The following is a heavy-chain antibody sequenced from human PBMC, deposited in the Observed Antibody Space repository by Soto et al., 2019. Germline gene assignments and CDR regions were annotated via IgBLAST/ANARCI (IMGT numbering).Heavy chain of an antibody. CDR1: GFTFNNYA. J-gene: IGHJ2*01. V-gene: IGHV3-23*01. D-gene: IGHD7-27*01. Sequence: EVQVLESGGGLVQPGGSLRLSCAGSGFTFNNYAMNWVRQAPGTGLEWVSSISGGGDAAFFPDSVRGRFTISRDNSKNTVTLQMHSLGVDDTAVDYGARKILGSTTRPKYWYLDLLCRGNLVTVSS. CDR3: ARKILGSTTRPKYWYLDL. CDR2: ISGGGDAA.